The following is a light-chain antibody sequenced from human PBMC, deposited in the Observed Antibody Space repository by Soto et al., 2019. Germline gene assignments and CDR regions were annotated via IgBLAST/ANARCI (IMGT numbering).Light chain of an antibody. V-gene: IGKV3-11*01. J-gene: IGKJ4*01. CDR2: DGS. Sequence: EIVLTQSPATLSLSPGERATLSCRASQSVSNYLAWYQQKPGQAPRLLIYDGSNRATGIPVRFSGSGSGTDFTLTISSLEPEDFAVYYCQQRINWPPLTFGGGTKVEI. CDR1: QSVSNY. CDR3: QQRINWPPLT.